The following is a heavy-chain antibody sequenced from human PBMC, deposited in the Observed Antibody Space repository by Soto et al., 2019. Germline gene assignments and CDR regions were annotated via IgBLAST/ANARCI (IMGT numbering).Heavy chain of an antibody. CDR3: ARIVYDSSGYNRYFDY. CDR1: GYTFSSNA. CDR2: INPAYGNT. J-gene: IGHJ4*02. Sequence: QVQLVQSGAEEKKPGASVRVSCTASGYTFSSNAIQWVRQAPGQRLEWMGWINPAYGNTKYSQKLQGRLTITRDTSASTAYMELSSLKSEDTAVYYCARIVYDSSGYNRYFDYWGQGTLVTVSS. V-gene: IGHV1-3*05. D-gene: IGHD3-22*01.